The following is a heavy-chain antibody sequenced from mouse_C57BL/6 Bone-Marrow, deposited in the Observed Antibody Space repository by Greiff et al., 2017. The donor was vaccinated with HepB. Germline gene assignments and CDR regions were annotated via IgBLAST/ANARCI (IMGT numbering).Heavy chain of an antibody. D-gene: IGHD2-4*01. V-gene: IGHV1-61*01. J-gene: IGHJ4*01. Sequence: QVQLQQPGAELVRPGSSVKLSCKASGYTFTSYWLDWVKQRPGQGLEWIGNIYPSDSETHYNQKFKDKATLTVDKSSSTAYMQLSSLTSEDSAVYYCARGDDLLYYYAMDYLGQGTSVTGSS. CDR1: GYTFTSYW. CDR2: IYPSDSET. CDR3: ARGDDLLYYYAMDY.